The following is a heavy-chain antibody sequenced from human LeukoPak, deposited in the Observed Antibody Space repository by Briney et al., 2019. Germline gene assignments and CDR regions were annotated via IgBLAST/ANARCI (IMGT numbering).Heavy chain of an antibody. CDR3: ARDLGQYYDTSDNWFDP. J-gene: IGHJ5*02. CDR1: GFTFSNNW. Sequence: GGSLRLSCAASGFTFSNNWMHWVRQAPGKGLVLVSRINSDGINTSYADSVKGRFTISRDNAKNTLNLQMNSLRAEDTAVYYCARDLGQYYDTSDNWFDPWGQETLVTVSS. CDR2: INSDGINT. D-gene: IGHD3-22*01. V-gene: IGHV3-74*01.